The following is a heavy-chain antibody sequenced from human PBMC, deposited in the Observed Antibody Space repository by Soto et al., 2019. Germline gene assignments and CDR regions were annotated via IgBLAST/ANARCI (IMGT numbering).Heavy chain of an antibody. J-gene: IGHJ6*02. CDR2: IYSGGST. CDR1: GGSITTYY. CDR3: ARTFDYYGMDV. Sequence: PSETLSLTCTVSGGSITTYYWSWIRQPAGKGLEWIGRIYSGGSTNYNPSLRSRVAVSVDTSENQFSLKLSSVTAADTAVYYCARTFDYYGMDVWGQGTTVTVSS. V-gene: IGHV4-4*07.